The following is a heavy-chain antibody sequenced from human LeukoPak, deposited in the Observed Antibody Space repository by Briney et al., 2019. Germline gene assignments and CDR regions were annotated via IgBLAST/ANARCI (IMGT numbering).Heavy chain of an antibody. CDR3: ARDRSFSSPDAFDI. CDR2: IIPIFGTA. D-gene: IGHD6-6*01. V-gene: IGHV1-69*05. CDR1: GGTFSTYT. J-gene: IGHJ3*02. Sequence: ASVKVSCKASGGTFSTYTLSWVRQAPGQGLEWMGGIIPIFGTANYAQKFQGRVTIFTDESASTAYMELSSLRSEDTAVYYCARDRSFSSPDAFDIWGQGTMVTISS.